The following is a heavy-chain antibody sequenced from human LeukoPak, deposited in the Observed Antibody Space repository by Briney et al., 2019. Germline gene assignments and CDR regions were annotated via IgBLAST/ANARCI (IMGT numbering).Heavy chain of an antibody. J-gene: IGHJ4*01. Sequence: SETLSLTCAVYGGSFSGYYWSWIRQPPGKGLEWIGEINHSGSTNYNPSLKSLVTISVDTSKNQFSLKLSSVTAADTAVYFCAYNRNFALDNWGQGTLVTVSS. CDR1: GGSFSGYY. V-gene: IGHV4-34*01. D-gene: IGHD1-14*01. CDR3: AYNRNFALDN. CDR2: INHSGST.